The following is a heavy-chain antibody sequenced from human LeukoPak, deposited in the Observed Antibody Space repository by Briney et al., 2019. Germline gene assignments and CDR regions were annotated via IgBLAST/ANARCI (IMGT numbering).Heavy chain of an antibody. CDR1: GFTLSSYW. V-gene: IGHV3-7*01. Sequence: GSPRLSCAASGFTLSSYWMSWVRQAPGKGLVWVANIKQDGSEKYYVDSVKGRFTISRDNGKNSLYLQMNSLRAEDTAVYYCARDPYSGSYGNYYYYFMDVWGKGTTVTISS. D-gene: IGHD1-26*01. J-gene: IGHJ6*03. CDR2: IKQDGSEK. CDR3: ARDPYSGSYGNYYYYFMDV.